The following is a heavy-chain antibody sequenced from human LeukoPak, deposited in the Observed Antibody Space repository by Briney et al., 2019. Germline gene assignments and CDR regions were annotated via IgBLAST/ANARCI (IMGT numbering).Heavy chain of an antibody. V-gene: IGHV1-24*01. CDR3: ATDPYYDSSGYYFRFDP. J-gene: IGHJ5*02. Sequence: ASVKVSCKVSGYTLTELSMHWVRQAPGKGLEWMGGFDPEDGETIYAQKFQGRVTTTEDTSTDTAYMELSSLRSEDTAVYYCATDPYYDSSGYYFRFDPWGQGTLVTVSS. CDR1: GYTLTELS. D-gene: IGHD3-22*01. CDR2: FDPEDGET.